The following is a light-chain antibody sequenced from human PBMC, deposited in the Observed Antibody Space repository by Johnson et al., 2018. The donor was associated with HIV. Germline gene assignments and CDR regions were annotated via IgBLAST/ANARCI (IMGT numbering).Light chain of an antibody. CDR2: ENN. CDR3: GTWDSSLSAHYI. Sequence: QSVLTQPPSVYAAPGQKVTISCSGSSSNIGNNYVSWYQQLPGTAPKLLIYENNKRPSGIPDRFSGSKSGTSATLGITGLQTGDEADYYCGTWDSSLSAHYIFGTGTKVTVL. CDR1: SSNIGNNY. J-gene: IGLJ1*01. V-gene: IGLV1-51*02.